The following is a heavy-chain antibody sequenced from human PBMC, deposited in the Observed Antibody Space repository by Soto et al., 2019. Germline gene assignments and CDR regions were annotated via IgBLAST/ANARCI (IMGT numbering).Heavy chain of an antibody. V-gene: IGHV4-39*01. Sequence: PSETLSLTCTVSGGSISSSSYYWGWIRQPPGKGLEWIGSIYYSGSTYYNPSLKSRVTISVDTSKNQFSLKLSSVTAADTAVYYCARQFGYDLGVYYYMDVWGKGTTVTVSS. J-gene: IGHJ6*03. CDR1: GGSISSSSYY. D-gene: IGHD5-12*01. CDR2: IYYSGST. CDR3: ARQFGYDLGVYYYMDV.